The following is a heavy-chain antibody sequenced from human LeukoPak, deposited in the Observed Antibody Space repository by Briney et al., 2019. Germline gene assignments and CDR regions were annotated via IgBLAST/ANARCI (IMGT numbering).Heavy chain of an antibody. Sequence: GGSLRLSCAASGFTFSSYGMSWVRQAPGKGLEWVSVIYSGGNTYYADSVKGRFTISRDNSKNTLYLQMNSLRAEDTAVYYCARDSNAFDIWGQGTMVTVSS. CDR1: GFTFSSYG. V-gene: IGHV3-53*01. CDR2: IYSGGNT. CDR3: ARDSNAFDI. J-gene: IGHJ3*02.